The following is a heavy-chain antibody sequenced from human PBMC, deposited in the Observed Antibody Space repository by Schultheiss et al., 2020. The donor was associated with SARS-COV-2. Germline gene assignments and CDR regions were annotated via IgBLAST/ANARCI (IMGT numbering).Heavy chain of an antibody. CDR1: GGSVSSGSYY. CDR3: ARNLVPYTYGMDV. D-gene: IGHD2-2*01. CDR2: IYYSGST. Sequence: SETLSLTCTVSGGSVSSGSYYWGWIRQPPGKGLEWIGYIYYSGSTNYNPSLKSRVTISVDTSKNQFSLKLSSVTAADTAVYYCARNLVPYTYGMDVWGQGTTVTVAS. V-gene: IGHV4-61*01. J-gene: IGHJ6*02.